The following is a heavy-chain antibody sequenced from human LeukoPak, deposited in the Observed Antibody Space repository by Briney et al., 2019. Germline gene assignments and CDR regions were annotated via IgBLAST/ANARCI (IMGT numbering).Heavy chain of an antibody. CDR3: VKVVTPNRYFDY. CDR2: INPNSGGA. CDR1: GYTFTGYY. D-gene: IGHD4-23*01. V-gene: IGHV1-2*02. Sequence: ASVKVSCEASGYTFTGYYIHWVRQAPGQGLEWMGWINPNSGGANYAQKFQGRVTMTRDTSISTAYMELGRLRSDDTAIYYCVKVVTPNRYFDYWGQGTLVTVSS. J-gene: IGHJ4*02.